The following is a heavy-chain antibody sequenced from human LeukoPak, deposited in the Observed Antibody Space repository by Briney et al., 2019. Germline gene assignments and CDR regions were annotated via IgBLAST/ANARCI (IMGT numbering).Heavy chain of an antibody. CDR3: AREPYYYDTAFDY. J-gene: IGHJ4*02. D-gene: IGHD3-22*01. V-gene: IGHV1-46*01. CDR2: INPSGGST. Sequence: ASVKVSCKASGGTFSSYAISWVRQAPGQGLEWMGIINPSGGSTSYAQKFQGRVTMTRDTSTSTVYMELSSLRSEDTAVYYCAREPYYYDTAFDYWGQGTLVTVSS. CDR1: GGTFSSYA.